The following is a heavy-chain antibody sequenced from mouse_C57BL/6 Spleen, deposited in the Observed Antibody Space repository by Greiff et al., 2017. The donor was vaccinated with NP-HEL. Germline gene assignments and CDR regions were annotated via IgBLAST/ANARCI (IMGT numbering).Heavy chain of an antibody. V-gene: IGHV5-4*01. J-gene: IGHJ2*01. CDR1: GFTFSSYA. Sequence: VQLMESGGGLVKPGGSLKLSCAASGFTFSSYAMSWVRQTPEKRLEWVATISDGGSYTYYPDNVKGRFTISRDNAKNNLYLQMSHLKSEDTAMYYCARDGYFDYWGQGTTLTVSS. CDR2: ISDGGSYT. CDR3: ARDGYFDY.